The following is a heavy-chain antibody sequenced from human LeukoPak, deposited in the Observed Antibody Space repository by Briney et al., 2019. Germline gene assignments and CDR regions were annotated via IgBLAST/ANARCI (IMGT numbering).Heavy chain of an antibody. Sequence: GGSLRLSCAASGFTFSSYSMNWVRQAPGKGLEWVSYISSSSSSSTIYYADSVKGRFTISRDNAKNSLYLQMNSLRDEDTAVYYCARDLVRGVSTFDYWGQGTLVTVSS. CDR2: ISSSSSSSTI. CDR1: GFTFSSYS. CDR3: ARDLVRGVSTFDY. V-gene: IGHV3-48*02. J-gene: IGHJ4*02. D-gene: IGHD3-10*01.